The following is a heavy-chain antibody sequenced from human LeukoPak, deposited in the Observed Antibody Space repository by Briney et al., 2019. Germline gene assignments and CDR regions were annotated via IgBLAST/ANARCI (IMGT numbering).Heavy chain of an antibody. CDR3: ARTTWPAYFDY. D-gene: IGHD4-17*01. V-gene: IGHV3-23*01. CDR1: GFTFSSYA. J-gene: IGHJ4*02. Sequence: GSLRLSCAASGFTFSSYAMSWVRQAPGKGLEWVSAISGSGGSTYYADSVKGRFTISRDNAKNTLYLQMNSLRAEDTAVYYCARTTWPAYFDYWGQGTLVTVSS. CDR2: ISGSGGST.